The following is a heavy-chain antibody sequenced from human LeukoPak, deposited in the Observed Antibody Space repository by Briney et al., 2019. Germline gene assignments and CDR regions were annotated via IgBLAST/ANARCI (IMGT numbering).Heavy chain of an antibody. V-gene: IGHV1-69*13. D-gene: IGHD3-9*01. J-gene: IGHJ4*02. CDR1: GGTFSSYA. Sequence: SVKVSCNASGGTFSSYAISWVREAPGQGLEWMGGIIPIFGTANYAQKFQGRVTITADESTSTAYMELSSLRSADTAVYYCAYILTGYASGSEEYYFDYWGEGTLVTVSS. CDR3: AYILTGYASGSEEYYFDY. CDR2: IIPIFGTA.